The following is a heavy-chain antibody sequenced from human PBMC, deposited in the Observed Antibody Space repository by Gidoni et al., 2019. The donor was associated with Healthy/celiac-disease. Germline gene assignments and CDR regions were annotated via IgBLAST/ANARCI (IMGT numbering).Heavy chain of an antibody. J-gene: IGHJ4*02. V-gene: IGHV5-51*01. CDR2: IYPGDSDT. CDR3: ARSLNQYYYDSSGYPGDY. D-gene: IGHD3-22*01. CDR1: GYSFTSYW. Sequence: EVQLVQSGAEVKKPGESLKISCKGSGYSFTSYWLGWVRQMPGKGLEWMGIIYPGDSDTRYSPSFQGQVTISADKSISTAYLQWSSLKASDTAMYYCARSLNQYYYDSSGYPGDYWGQGTLVTVSS.